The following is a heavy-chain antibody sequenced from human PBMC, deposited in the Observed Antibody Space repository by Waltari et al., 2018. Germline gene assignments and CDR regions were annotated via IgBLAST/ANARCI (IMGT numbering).Heavy chain of an antibody. J-gene: IGHJ4*01. Sequence: EVQMVESGEALVKPGDSFRLSCEAPGFPLPLAGLTRVRQAPGKGLEGVGRIKSKSDGAITDFAAPVRGRFSISRDDSQNMVFLQMNSLRTEDTAVYYCTTLDAPWGGWGHGTLVTVSS. D-gene: IGHD7-27*01. CDR3: TTLDAPWGG. CDR2: IKSKSDGAIT. V-gene: IGHV3-15*02. CDR1: GFPLPLAG.